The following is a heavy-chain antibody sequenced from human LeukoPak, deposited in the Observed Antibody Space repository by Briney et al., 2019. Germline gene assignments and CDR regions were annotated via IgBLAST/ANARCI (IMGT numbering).Heavy chain of an antibody. CDR2: MNPNSGNT. Sequence: ASVKVSCKASGYTFTSYDVNWVRQATGQGLEWMGWMNPNSGNTGYAQKFQGRVTMARNASISTAYMELSSLRSEDTAVYYCARGRRLTGYYDFDYWGQGTLVTVSS. V-gene: IGHV1-8*01. J-gene: IGHJ4*02. CDR3: ARGRRLTGYYDFDY. CDR1: GYTFTSYD. D-gene: IGHD3-9*01.